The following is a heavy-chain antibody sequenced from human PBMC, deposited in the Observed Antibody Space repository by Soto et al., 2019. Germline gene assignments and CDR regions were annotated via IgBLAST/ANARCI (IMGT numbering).Heavy chain of an antibody. Sequence: QVQVVQSGAEVKEPGSAVKVYCQASGGTFSSAALSWVRQAPGQGLEWMGGIIPLFRTPDYAQKFQGRVTLTTEDTTRTASMELRSLRSEDTAIYYCAGDNGRPQFGGSYYYITDVVGQGTTITVSS. V-gene: IGHV1-69*05. D-gene: IGHD2-15*01. J-gene: IGHJ6*02. CDR2: IIPLFRTP. CDR1: GGTFSSAA. CDR3: AGDNGRPQFGGSYYYITDV.